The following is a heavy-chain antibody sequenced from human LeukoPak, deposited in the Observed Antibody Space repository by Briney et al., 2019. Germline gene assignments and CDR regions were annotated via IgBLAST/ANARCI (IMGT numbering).Heavy chain of an antibody. CDR2: IIPIFGTA. CDR1: GYAFTNYD. Sequence: GASVKVSCKASGYAFTNYDINWVRQAPGQGLEWMGGIIPIFGTANYAQKFQGRVTITADESTSTAYMELSSLRSEDTAVYYCARSKGYYYYMDVWGKGTTVTVSS. CDR3: ARSKGYYYYMDV. V-gene: IGHV1-69*13. J-gene: IGHJ6*03. D-gene: IGHD4-11*01.